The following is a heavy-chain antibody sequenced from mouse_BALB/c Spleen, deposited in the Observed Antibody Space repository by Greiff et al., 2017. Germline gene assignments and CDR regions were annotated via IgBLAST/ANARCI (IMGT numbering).Heavy chain of an antibody. Sequence: VMLVESGPGLVAPSQSLSITCTVSGFSLTSYGVHWVRQPSGKGLEWLGVIWAGGSTNYNSALMSRLSISKDNSKSQVFLKMNSLQTDDTAMYYCARDLGLWYFDVWGAGTTVTVSS. CDR3: ARDLGLWYFDV. V-gene: IGHV2-9*02. D-gene: IGHD4-1*01. CDR2: IWAGGST. J-gene: IGHJ1*01. CDR1: GFSLTSYG.